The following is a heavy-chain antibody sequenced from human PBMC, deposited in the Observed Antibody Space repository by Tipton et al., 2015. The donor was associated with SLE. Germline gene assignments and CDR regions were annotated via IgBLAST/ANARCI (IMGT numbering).Heavy chain of an antibody. J-gene: IGHJ3*02. CDR2: ISYDGSNK. Sequence: RSLRLSCAASGFTFSSYAMHWVRQAPGKGLEWVAVISYDGSNKYYADSVKGRFTISRDNAKNSLYLQMNSLRAEDTAVYYCARSKGAFDIWGQGTMVTVSS. V-gene: IGHV3-30-3*01. CDR1: GFTFSSYA. D-gene: IGHD4-11*01. CDR3: ARSKGAFDI.